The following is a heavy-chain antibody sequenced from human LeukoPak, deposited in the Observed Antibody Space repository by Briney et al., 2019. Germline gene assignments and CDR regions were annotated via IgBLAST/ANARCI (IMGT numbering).Heavy chain of an antibody. V-gene: IGHV3-48*01. D-gene: IGHD1-26*01. J-gene: IGHJ4*02. CDR3: ARSRGSSGSYPFDY. CDR2: ISSSSSTI. Sequence: GGSLRLSCAASGFTFSSYSMNWVRQAPGEGLEWVSYISSSSSTIYYAGSVKGRFTISRDNAKNSLFLQMNSLRAEDTAVYYCARSRGSSGSYPFDYWGQGTLVTVSS. CDR1: GFTFSSYS.